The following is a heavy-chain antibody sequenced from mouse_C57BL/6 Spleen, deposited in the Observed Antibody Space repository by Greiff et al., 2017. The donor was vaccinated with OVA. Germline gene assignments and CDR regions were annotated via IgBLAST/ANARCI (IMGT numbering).Heavy chain of an antibody. CDR3: ARGRLFAY. J-gene: IGHJ3*01. V-gene: IGHV5-17*01. Sequence: EVQGVESGGGLVKPGGSLKLSCAASGFTFSDYGMHWVRQAPEKGLAWVAYISSGSSTIYYADTVKGRFTISRDNAKNTLFLQMTSLRSEDTAMYYCARGRLFAYWGQGTLVTVSA. CDR1: GFTFSDYG. CDR2: ISSGSSTI.